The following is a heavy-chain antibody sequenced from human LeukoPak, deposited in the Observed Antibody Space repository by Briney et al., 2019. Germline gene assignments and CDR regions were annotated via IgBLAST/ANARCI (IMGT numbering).Heavy chain of an antibody. V-gene: IGHV4-4*02. Sequence: AETLSLTCAVSGGSISSSNWWSWVRQPPGKGLEWIGEIYHSGSTNYNPSLKSRVTISVDKTKNQFSLKLSSVTAADTAVYYCAGATQGMVRGVIITDWGQGTLVTVSS. CDR3: AGATQGMVRGVIITD. D-gene: IGHD3-10*01. CDR1: GGSISSSNW. J-gene: IGHJ4*02. CDR2: IYHSGST.